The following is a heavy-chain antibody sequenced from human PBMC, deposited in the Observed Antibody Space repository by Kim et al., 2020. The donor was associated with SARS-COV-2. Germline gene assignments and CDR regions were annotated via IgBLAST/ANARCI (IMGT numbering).Heavy chain of an antibody. V-gene: IGHV3-30*04. CDR2: ISYDGSNK. D-gene: IGHD6-13*01. CDR3: ARELIAAAGTSFDY. CDR1: GFTFSSYA. J-gene: IGHJ4*02. Sequence: GGSLRLSCAASGFTFSSYAMHWVRQAPGKGLEWVAVISYDGSNKYYADSVKGRFTISRDNSKNTLYLQMNSLRAEDTAVYYCARELIAAAGTSFDYWGQGTLVTVSS.